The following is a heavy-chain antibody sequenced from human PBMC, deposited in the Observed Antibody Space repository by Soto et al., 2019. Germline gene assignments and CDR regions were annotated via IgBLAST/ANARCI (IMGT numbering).Heavy chain of an antibody. CDR1: GGSINSGDYS. CDR2: IYHIGTT. Sequence: PSETLSLTCTVSGGSINSGDYSWTWIRQPPGKGLEWIGYIYHIGTTYYNMSLKSRVTISVDRSKNQFSLKLSSVTAADTAVYYCARGYCSSTSCYIWDNWFDPWGQGTLVTVSS. D-gene: IGHD2-2*02. J-gene: IGHJ5*02. V-gene: IGHV4-30-2*01. CDR3: ARGYCSSTSCYIWDNWFDP.